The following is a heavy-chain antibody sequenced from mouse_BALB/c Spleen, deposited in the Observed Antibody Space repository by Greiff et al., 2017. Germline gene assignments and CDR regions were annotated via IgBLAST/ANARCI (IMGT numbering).Heavy chain of an antibody. J-gene: IGHJ4*01. CDR2: ISSGGSYT. Sequence: EVKLMESGGGLVKPGGSLKLSCAASGFTFSSYTMSWVRQTPEKRLEWVANISSGGSYTYYPDSVKGRFTISRDNAKNTLYLQMSSLKSEDTAMYYCTTYYGNSLYAMDYWGQGTSVTVSS. CDR3: TTYYGNSLYAMDY. CDR1: GFTFSSYT. V-gene: IGHV5-6-4*01. D-gene: IGHD2-10*01.